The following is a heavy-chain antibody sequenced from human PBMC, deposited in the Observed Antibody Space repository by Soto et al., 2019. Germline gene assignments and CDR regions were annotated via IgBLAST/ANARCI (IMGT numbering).Heavy chain of an antibody. D-gene: IGHD2-15*01. CDR1: GFTFSSYG. CDR3: ARDPIGYCSGGSCHGFDY. J-gene: IGHJ4*02. V-gene: IGHV3-33*01. Sequence: GGSLRLSCAASGFTFSSYGMLWVRQAPGKGLEWVAVIWYDGSNKYYADSVKGRFTISRDNSKNTLYLQMNSLRAEDTAVYYCARDPIGYCSGGSCHGFDYWGQGTLVTVSS. CDR2: IWYDGSNK.